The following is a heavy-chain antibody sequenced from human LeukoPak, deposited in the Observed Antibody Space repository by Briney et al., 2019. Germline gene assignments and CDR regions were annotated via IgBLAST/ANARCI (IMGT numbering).Heavy chain of an antibody. CDR1: GFTFSSYA. Sequence: EPGRSLRLSCAASGFTFSSYAMGWVRQAPGKGREWVAVISYDGSNKYYADSVKGRFTISRDNSKNTLYLQMNSLRAEDTAVYYCAGEPAFSSSWELFDYWGQGTLVTVSS. CDR2: ISYDGSNK. V-gene: IGHV3-30*04. CDR3: AGEPAFSSSWELFDY. J-gene: IGHJ4*02. D-gene: IGHD6-13*01.